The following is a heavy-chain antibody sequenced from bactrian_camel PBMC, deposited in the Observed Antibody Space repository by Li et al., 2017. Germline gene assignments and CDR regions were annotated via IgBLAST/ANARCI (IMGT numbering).Heavy chain of an antibody. J-gene: IGHJ4*01. Sequence: VQLVESGGGLVQPGGSLRLSCAYSGWTFSRYWMYWVRRAPGKGLEWVSSIYTGGGSTYYANSLKGRFTASADNVKNTVYLQMNNLRPEDTAMYYCAEGRGSRGEHCYSLNYWGQGTQVTVS. CDR3: AEGRGSRGEHCYSLNY. CDR1: GWTFSRYW. V-gene: IGHV3S19*01. CDR2: IYTGGGST. D-gene: IGHD6*01.